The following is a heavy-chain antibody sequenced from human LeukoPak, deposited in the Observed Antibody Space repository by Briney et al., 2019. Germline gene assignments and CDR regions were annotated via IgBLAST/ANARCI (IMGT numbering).Heavy chain of an antibody. CDR2: ISGSTGST. Sequence: GGSLRLSCAASGFTFSSYAMTWVRQAPGKGLEWVSSISGSTGSTSYADSVKGRFTISRDNAKDTLYLQMNSLRAEDTAVYYCAKMFRGWFIDYWGQGTLVTVSS. CDR3: AKMFRGWFIDY. CDR1: GFTFSSYA. V-gene: IGHV3-23*01. D-gene: IGHD3-10*02. J-gene: IGHJ4*02.